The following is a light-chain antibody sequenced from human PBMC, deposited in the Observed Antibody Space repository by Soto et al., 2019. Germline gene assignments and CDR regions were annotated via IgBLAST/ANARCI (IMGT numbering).Light chain of an antibody. CDR3: HQRSDGSLT. CDR2: YAS. J-gene: IGKJ4*01. CDR1: QTISNL. V-gene: IGKV3-11*01. Sequence: EIVLTQSPATLSLSPGARATLSCRASQTISNLLAWYQQTPAQSPRLLIYYASNSATGIPARCSGSGSGTYSTLTISSLEPEDFAIYYCHQRSDGSLTVGGGTEVESK.